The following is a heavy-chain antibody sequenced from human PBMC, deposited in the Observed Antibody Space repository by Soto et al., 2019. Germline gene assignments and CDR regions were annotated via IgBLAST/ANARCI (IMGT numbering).Heavy chain of an antibody. CDR1: GGSFSGYY. CDR3: ARGGRVLLWFGAPNTIDY. CDR2: INHSGNT. Sequence: SETLSLTCAVYGGSFSGYYWSWIRQPPGKGLEWVGEINHSGNTNYNPSLKSRVTISVDTSKNQFSLKLSSVTAADTAVYYCARGGRVLLWFGAPNTIDYWGQGTLVTVSS. D-gene: IGHD3-10*01. V-gene: IGHV4-34*01. J-gene: IGHJ4*02.